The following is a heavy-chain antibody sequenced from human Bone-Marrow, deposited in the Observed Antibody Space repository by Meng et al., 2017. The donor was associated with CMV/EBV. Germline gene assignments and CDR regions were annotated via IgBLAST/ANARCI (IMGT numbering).Heavy chain of an antibody. CDR3: ARIPVVPAAMTPDYYYYGMDV. J-gene: IGHJ6*02. V-gene: IGHV3-23*03. CDR2: IYSGGSST. D-gene: IGHD2-2*01. Sequence: GESLKISCAASGFTFSSYAMSWVRQAPGKGLEWVSVIYSGGSSTYYADSVKGRFTISRDNSKNTLYLQMNSLRAEDTAVYYCARIPVVPAAMTPDYYYYGMDVWGQGTTVTISS. CDR1: GFTFSSYA.